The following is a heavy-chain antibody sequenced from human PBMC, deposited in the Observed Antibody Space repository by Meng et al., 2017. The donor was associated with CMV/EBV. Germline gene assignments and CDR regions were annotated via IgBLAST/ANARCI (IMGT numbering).Heavy chain of an antibody. V-gene: IGHV3-30*02. D-gene: IGHD6-13*01. CDR2: IRYDGSNK. J-gene: IGHJ6*02. CDR1: GFTFSSYG. CDR3: AKDPGIAAAGVYYYYGMDV. Sequence: GESLKISCAASGFTFSSYGMHWVRQAPGKGLEWVAFIRYDGSNKYYADSVKGRFTISRDNSKNTLYLQMNSLRAEDTAVYYCAKDPGIAAAGVYYYYGMDVWRQGTTVTVSS.